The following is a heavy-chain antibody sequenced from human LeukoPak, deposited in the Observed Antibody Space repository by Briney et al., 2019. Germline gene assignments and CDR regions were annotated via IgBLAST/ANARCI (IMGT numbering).Heavy chain of an antibody. CDR3: ARVGHYDGGGYTYDAFDI. J-gene: IGHJ3*02. Sequence: GESLKISCKGSGYSFTSYWIGWVRQAPGQGLEWMGWINPKIGGRNFAQKFQGRVTMTRDTSTNTAYMELTRLTSDDTAIYYCARVGHYDGGGYTYDAFDIWGQGTMVTVSS. V-gene: IGHV1-2*02. CDR1: GYSFTSYW. CDR2: INPKIGGR. D-gene: IGHD3-22*01.